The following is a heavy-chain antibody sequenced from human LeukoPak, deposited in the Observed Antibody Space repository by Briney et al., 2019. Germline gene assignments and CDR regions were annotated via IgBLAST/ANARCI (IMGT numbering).Heavy chain of an antibody. Sequence: SETLSLTCTVSGGSISTYYWNWMRQPPGKGLEWIGYLYNSGSTNYNPSLKSRLTISVDMSKNQLSLKLSSVTAADTAVYYCARGVTSPLNAFDIWGQGAMVTVSS. J-gene: IGHJ3*02. V-gene: IGHV4-59*01. CDR3: ARGVTSPLNAFDI. CDR1: GGSISTYY. CDR2: LYNSGST. D-gene: IGHD1-26*01.